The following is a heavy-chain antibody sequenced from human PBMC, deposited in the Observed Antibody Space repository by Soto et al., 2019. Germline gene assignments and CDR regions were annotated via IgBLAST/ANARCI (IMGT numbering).Heavy chain of an antibody. CDR1: GFSFNNYN. CDR2: ISSRSSTI. J-gene: IGHJ6*02. V-gene: IGHV3-48*02. CDR3: ARDCGKGYGMDV. Sequence: EVQLVESGGGLVQPGGSLRLSCAASGFSFNNYNMNWVRQAPGKGLEWVSYISSRSSTIYYADSVKGRFTISRDNAKNSLYLQVISLRDEDTAVYYCARDCGKGYGMDVWGQGTTVTVSS.